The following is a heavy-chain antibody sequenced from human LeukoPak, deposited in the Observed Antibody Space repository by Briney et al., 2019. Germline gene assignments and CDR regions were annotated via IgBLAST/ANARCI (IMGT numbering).Heavy chain of an antibody. V-gene: IGHV4-59*03. CDR3: ASSRTLPNWFDP. D-gene: IGHD6-13*01. J-gene: IGHJ5*02. CDR1: GGSIGGYF. Sequence: SETLSLTCTVSGGSIGGYFWSWLRQPPGKGLEWVGWIFYNGSTNYNSSLKSRLTMSVDASKNQFYLKLNSVTAADTAVYYCASSRTLPNWFDPWGQGTLVTVSS. CDR2: IFYNGST.